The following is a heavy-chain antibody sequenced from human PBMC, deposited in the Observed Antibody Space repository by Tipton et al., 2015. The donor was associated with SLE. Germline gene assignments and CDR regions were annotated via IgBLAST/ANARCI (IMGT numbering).Heavy chain of an antibody. J-gene: IGHJ3*02. D-gene: IGHD2-15*01. CDR2: ISSSSSYR. Sequence: SLRLSCEASGFTFSSYSMNWVRQAPGKGLEWVSSISSSSSYRYYADSVKGRFTISRDNAKNSLYLQMNSLRAEDTAVYYCARAHGRLVGGFDIWGQGTMVTVSS. V-gene: IGHV3-21*01. CDR1: GFTFSSYS. CDR3: ARAHGRLVGGFDI.